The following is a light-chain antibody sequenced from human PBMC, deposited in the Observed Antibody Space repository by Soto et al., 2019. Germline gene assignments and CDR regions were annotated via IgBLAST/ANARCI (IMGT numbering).Light chain of an antibody. CDR3: KQYSSYPT. V-gene: IGKV1-5*01. Sequence: DLQMTQSPSTLPASLGDRVTITCRASQSISNWLAWYQQKPGKAPKLLIFHASSLESGVQSSFSGSGSGTEFTLTIRSLQSDDFATYYCKQYSSYPTCGQGTKVDIK. J-gene: IGKJ1*01. CDR2: HAS. CDR1: QSISNW.